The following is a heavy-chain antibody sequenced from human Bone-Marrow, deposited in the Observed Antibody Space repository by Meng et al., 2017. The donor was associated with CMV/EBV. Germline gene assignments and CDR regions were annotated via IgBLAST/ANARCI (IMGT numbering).Heavy chain of an antibody. D-gene: IGHD2-2*02. Sequence: GGSLRLSCAASGFTFSSYSMNWVRQAPGKGLEWVSSISSSSYIYYADSVKGRFTISRDNAKNSLYLQMNSLRAEDTAVYYCAIRDYCSSTSCYKDYYYYVMDVWGQGTTVTVSS. J-gene: IGHJ6*02. CDR2: ISSSSYI. CDR1: GFTFSSYS. V-gene: IGHV3-21*01. CDR3: AIRDYCSSTSCYKDYYYYVMDV.